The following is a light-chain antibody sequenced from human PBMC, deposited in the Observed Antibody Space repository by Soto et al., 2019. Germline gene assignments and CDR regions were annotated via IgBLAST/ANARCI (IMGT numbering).Light chain of an antibody. Sequence: QSALTQPPSASGSPGQSVAISCTGTSSDVVGYSYVSWYQQHPGKAPKLMIYEVSKRPSGVPDRFSGSKSGNTASLTVSGLQAEDEAYYYCSSYARNRDILFGGGTKLTVL. CDR2: EVS. J-gene: IGLJ3*02. CDR1: SSDVVGYSY. V-gene: IGLV2-8*01. CDR3: SSYARNRDIL.